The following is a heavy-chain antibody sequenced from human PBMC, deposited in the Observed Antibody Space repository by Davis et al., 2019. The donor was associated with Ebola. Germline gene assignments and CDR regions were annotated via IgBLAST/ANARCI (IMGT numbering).Heavy chain of an antibody. CDR3: ARGILREDIVVVPAAPGDY. D-gene: IGHD2-2*01. CDR1: GGSISSYY. V-gene: IGHV4-59*12. J-gene: IGHJ4*02. CDR2: IYYSGST. Sequence: PSETLSLTCTVSGGSISSYYWSWIRQPPGKGLEWIGYIYYSGSTNYNPSLKSRVTISVDTSKNQFSLKLSSVTAADTAVYYCARGILREDIVVVPAAPGDYWGQGTLVTVSS.